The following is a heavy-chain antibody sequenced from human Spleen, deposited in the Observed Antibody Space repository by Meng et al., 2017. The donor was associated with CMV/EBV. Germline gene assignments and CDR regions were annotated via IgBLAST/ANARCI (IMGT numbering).Heavy chain of an antibody. CDR3: VRGKYNWNYLSNWFDT. Sequence: IFSDAWLTWVRQAPGKGLEWVGRIKSNPDGGTTDYAAPVKGRFTISRDDSKNTLYLQMNSLKTEDTAVYYCVRGKYNWNYLSNWFDTWGQGTLVTVSS. V-gene: IGHV3-15*01. J-gene: IGHJ5*02. D-gene: IGHD1-1*01. CDR1: IFSDAW. CDR2: IKSNPDGGTT.